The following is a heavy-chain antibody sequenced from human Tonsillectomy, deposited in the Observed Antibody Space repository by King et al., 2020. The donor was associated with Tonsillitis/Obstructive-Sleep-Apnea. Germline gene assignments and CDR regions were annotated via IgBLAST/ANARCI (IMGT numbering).Heavy chain of an antibody. CDR2: IYWDDDK. Sequence: ITLKESGPTLVKPTQTLTLTCTFSGFSLSTSGVGVGWIRQPPGKALECLALIYWDDDKRYSPSLKSRLTITKDTPKNQVVLTMTNMDPVDTATYYCAHGAVAGHGVDAFDIWGQGTMVTVSS. J-gene: IGHJ3*02. CDR3: AHGAVAGHGVDAFDI. D-gene: IGHD6-19*01. V-gene: IGHV2-5*02. CDR1: GFSLSTSGVG.